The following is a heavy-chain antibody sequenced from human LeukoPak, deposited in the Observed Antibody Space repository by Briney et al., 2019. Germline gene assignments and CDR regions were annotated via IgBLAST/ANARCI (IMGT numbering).Heavy chain of an antibody. Sequence: GRSLRLSCAASGFTFNSHAMHWVRQAPGKGLEWVAVISSDGSNKYYADSVKGRFTISRDNSKNTLYLQMNSLRAEDTAVYYCARVNRDYWGQGTLVTVSS. V-gene: IGHV3-30-3*01. D-gene: IGHD1-14*01. J-gene: IGHJ4*02. CDR3: ARVNRDY. CDR2: ISSDGSNK. CDR1: GFTFNSHA.